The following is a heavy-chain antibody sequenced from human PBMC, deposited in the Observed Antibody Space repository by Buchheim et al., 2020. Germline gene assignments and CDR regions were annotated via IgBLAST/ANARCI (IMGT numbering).Heavy chain of an antibody. V-gene: IGHV1-69*18. D-gene: IGHD3-22*01. CDR1: GGTFNNYA. CDR2: INPISDTP. CDR3: ARGPDQGYYDSSGYFVPDDY. J-gene: IGHJ4*02. Sequence: QVQLVQSGPEVKKPGSSVKVFCKASGGTFNNYAISWVRQAPGQGLEWMGIINPISDTPNYAQKFQGRVTITADESTNTLYMELSSLRSEDTAVYYCARGPDQGYYDSSGYFVPDDYWGQGTL.